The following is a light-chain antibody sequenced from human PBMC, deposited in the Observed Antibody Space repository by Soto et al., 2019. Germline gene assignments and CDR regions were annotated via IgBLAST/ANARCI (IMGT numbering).Light chain of an antibody. CDR1: SSDVGSYNR. CDR2: DVS. CDR3: NSYTTSSTYV. Sequence: QSALTQPASVSGSPGQSITISCTGTSSDVGSYNRVSWYQQPPGTAPRLIIHDVSNRPSGVSTRFSGSKSGNTASLTISGLQAEDEADYFCNSYTTSSTYVFGTGTQLTVL. J-gene: IGLJ1*01. V-gene: IGLV2-14*01.